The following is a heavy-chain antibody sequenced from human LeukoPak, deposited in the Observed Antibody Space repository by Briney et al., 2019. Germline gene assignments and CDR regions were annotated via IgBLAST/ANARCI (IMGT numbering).Heavy chain of an antibody. CDR3: ARHGIPGYSSGWPYYHYGMDV. V-gene: IGHV4-59*08. J-gene: IGHJ6*02. D-gene: IGHD6-19*01. CDR1: GGSISSYY. CDR2: IYYSGST. Sequence: SETLSLTCTVSGGSISSYYWSWIRQPPGKGLEWIGYIYYSGSTNYNPSLKSRVTISVDTSKNQFSLKLSSVTAADTAVYYCARHGIPGYSSGWPYYHYGMDVWGQGTTVTVSS.